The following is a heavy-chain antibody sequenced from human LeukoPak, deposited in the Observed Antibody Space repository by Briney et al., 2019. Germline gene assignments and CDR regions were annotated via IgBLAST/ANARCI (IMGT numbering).Heavy chain of an antibody. CDR3: ARTLYCSSTSCDPSRGDAFDI. Sequence: GESLKISCKGSGYSFTSYWIGWVRQMPGKGLERMGIIYPGDSDTRYSPSFQGQVTISADKSISTAYLQWSRLKAPDTAMYYCARTLYCSSTSCDPSRGDAFDIWGQGTMVTVSS. D-gene: IGHD2-2*01. CDR1: GYSFTSYW. J-gene: IGHJ3*02. V-gene: IGHV5-51*01. CDR2: IYPGDSDT.